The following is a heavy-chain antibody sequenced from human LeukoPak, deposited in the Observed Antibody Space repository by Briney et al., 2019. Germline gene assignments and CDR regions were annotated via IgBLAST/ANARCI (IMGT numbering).Heavy chain of an antibody. CDR2: IRYDGSNK. CDR1: GFTFSSYG. D-gene: IGHD7-27*01. Sequence: PGGSLRLSCAASGFTFSSYGMHWVGQAPGKGLEWVAFIRYDGSNKYYADSVKGRFTISRDNSKNTLYLQMNSLRAEDTAVYYCAKDPSLGIGYYFDYWGQGTLVTVSS. V-gene: IGHV3-30*02. J-gene: IGHJ4*02. CDR3: AKDPSLGIGYYFDY.